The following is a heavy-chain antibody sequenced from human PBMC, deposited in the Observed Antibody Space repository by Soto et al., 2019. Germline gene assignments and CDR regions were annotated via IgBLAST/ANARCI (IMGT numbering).Heavy chain of an antibody. D-gene: IGHD3-9*01. V-gene: IGHV1-18*01. J-gene: IGHJ4*02. Sequence: QVQLVQSGAEVKKPGDSVKVSCKASGYTFGHFYITWVRQAPGQGLEWMGAISPHNRNTNYAEKFRGRVTMTTDTSTTTAYMELRSLRYEDTAVYYCARDEGGYDILTGYYKAHHFDQWGQGALVTVSS. CDR3: ARDEGGYDILTGYYKAHHFDQ. CDR2: ISPHNRNT. CDR1: GYTFGHFY.